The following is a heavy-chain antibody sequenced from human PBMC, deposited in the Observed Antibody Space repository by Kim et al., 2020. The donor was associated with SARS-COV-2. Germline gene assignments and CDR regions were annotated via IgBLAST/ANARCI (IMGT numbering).Heavy chain of an antibody. Sequence: SVKVSCKASGGTFSSYAISWVRQAPGQGLEWMGGIIPIFGTANYAQKFQGRVTITADESTSTAYMELSSLRSEDTAVYYCARATYCGGDCLGLLVGYYYGMDVWGQGTTVTVSS. D-gene: IGHD2-21*02. J-gene: IGHJ6*02. V-gene: IGHV1-69*13. CDR2: IIPIFGTA. CDR1: GGTFSSYA. CDR3: ARATYCGGDCLGLLVGYYYGMDV.